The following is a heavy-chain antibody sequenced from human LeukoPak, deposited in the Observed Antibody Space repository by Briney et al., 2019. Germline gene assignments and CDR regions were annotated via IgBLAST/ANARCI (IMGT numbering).Heavy chain of an antibody. J-gene: IGHJ4*02. V-gene: IGHV4-59*08. CDR3: ARHRAYSSSSPFDY. Sequence: SETLSLTCSVSGDSISSLYWSWIRQPPGKGLEWIGYIYYTGSTNYNPSLKSRVTMFVDMSKNQFSLRLSSVTAADTAVYYCARHRAYSSSSPFDYWGQGTLVTVSS. D-gene: IGHD6-6*01. CDR2: IYYTGST. CDR1: GDSISSLY.